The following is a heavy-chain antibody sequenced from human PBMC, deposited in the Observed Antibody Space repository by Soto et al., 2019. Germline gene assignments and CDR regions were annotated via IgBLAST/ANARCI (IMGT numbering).Heavy chain of an antibody. CDR1: GYSFTSYW. CDR3: ARHGYRNYFSYYYYGMDV. D-gene: IGHD5-12*01. Sequence: PGESLKISCKGSGYSFTSYWIGWVHQMPEKGLEWMGIIYPGDSDTRYSPSFQGQVTISADKSISTAYLQWSSLKASDTAMYYCARHGYRNYFSYYYYGMDVWGQGTTVTVSS. V-gene: IGHV5-51*07. J-gene: IGHJ6*02. CDR2: IYPGDSDT.